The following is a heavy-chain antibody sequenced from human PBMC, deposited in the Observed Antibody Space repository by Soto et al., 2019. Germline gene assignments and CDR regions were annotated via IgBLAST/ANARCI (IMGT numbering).Heavy chain of an antibody. J-gene: IGHJ4*02. CDR1: GGTFSSYA. D-gene: IGHD6-19*01. Sequence: ASVKVSCKASGGTFSSYAISWVRQAPGQGLEWMGGIIPIFGTANYAQKFQGRVTITADESTSTAYMELSSLRPEDTAVYYCARVENSSGWYGGFDYWGQGTLVTVS. CDR3: ARVENSSGWYGGFDY. V-gene: IGHV1-69*13. CDR2: IIPIFGTA.